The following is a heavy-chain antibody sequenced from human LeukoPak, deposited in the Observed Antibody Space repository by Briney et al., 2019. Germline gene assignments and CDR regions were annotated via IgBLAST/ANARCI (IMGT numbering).Heavy chain of an antibody. CDR3: ARVLSSYYYYYMDV. D-gene: IGHD6-19*01. CDR1: GGSISSGSYS. CDR2: IYTSGST. J-gene: IGHJ6*03. V-gene: IGHV4-61*02. Sequence: SETLSLTCTVSGGSISSGSYSWSWIPQPAGKGLEWIGRIYTSGSTNYNPSLKSRVTISVDTSKNQFSLKLSSVTAADTAVYYCARVLSSYYYYYMDVWGKGTTVTVSS.